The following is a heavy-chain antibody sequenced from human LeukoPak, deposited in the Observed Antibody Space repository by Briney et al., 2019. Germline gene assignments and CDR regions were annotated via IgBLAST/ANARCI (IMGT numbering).Heavy chain of an antibody. Sequence: SETLSLTCAVYGGSFSGYYWSWIRQPPGKGLEWIGEINHSGSTNYNPSLKSRVTISVDTSKNQFSLKLSSATAADTAVYYCASLVSGWLSIHWGQGTLVTVSS. V-gene: IGHV4-34*01. CDR1: GGSFSGYY. J-gene: IGHJ4*02. D-gene: IGHD6-19*01. CDR2: INHSGST. CDR3: ASLVSGWLSIH.